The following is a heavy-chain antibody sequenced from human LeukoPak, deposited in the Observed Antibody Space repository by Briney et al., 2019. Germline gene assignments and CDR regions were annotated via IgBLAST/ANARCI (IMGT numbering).Heavy chain of an antibody. CDR3: ARVGWELLAEVGGETAFDI. CDR1: GGSISSYY. D-gene: IGHD1-26*01. V-gene: IGHV4-59*01. J-gene: IGHJ3*02. CDR2: IYYIGST. Sequence: SETLSLTCTLSGGSISSYYSSWIRQPPGQGLEWIGYIYYIGSTNYNPSLKSRVTISVDTSKNQFSLKLSSVTAADTAVYYCARVGWELLAEVGGETAFDIWGQGTMVTVSS.